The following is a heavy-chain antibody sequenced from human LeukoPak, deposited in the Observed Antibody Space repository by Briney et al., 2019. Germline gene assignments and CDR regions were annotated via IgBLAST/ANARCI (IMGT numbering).Heavy chain of an antibody. D-gene: IGHD2-21*02. V-gene: IGHV3-21*01. CDR1: GFTFSSYS. Sequence: GGSLRLSCAASGFTFSSYSMNWVRQAPGKGLEWVSSISSSSSYIYYADSVKGRFTISRDNAKNSLYLQMNSLRAEDTAVYYCARDQAYCGGDCYPPRYNWLDPWGQGTLVTVSS. CDR3: ARDQAYCGGDCYPPRYNWLDP. J-gene: IGHJ5*02. CDR2: ISSSSSYI.